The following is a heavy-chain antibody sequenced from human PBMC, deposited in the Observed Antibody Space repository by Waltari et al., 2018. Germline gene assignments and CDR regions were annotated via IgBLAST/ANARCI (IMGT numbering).Heavy chain of an antibody. CDR2: ISGSCRDI. Sequence: EVQLLESGGGLVQPGGSLRLSCAASGFTFSRHSMTWVRQAPGRWLEWVSTISGSCRDIAYADSVKGRFTISRDNSKNTLYLQMNSLRAEDTAVYYCVKREAGSSTSYLFMDVWGKGTTVTFSS. V-gene: IGHV3-23*01. CDR3: VKREAGSSTSYLFMDV. J-gene: IGHJ6*03. D-gene: IGHD6-6*01. CDR1: GFTFSRHS.